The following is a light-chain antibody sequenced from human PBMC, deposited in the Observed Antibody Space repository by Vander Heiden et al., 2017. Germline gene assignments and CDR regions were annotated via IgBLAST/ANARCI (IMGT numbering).Light chain of an antibody. CDR3: LQTYSFPWT. V-gene: IGKV1-39*01. CDR2: AAS. Sequence: DIQVTQSPSSLGASVGDRVTITCRASQNTTTYLNWYQQKPEKAPKLLIYAASSRQSGVPARFSGSGSGTDFTLTITSLEPEDFASYYCLQTYSFPWTFGQGTKVDI. J-gene: IGKJ1*01. CDR1: QNTTTY.